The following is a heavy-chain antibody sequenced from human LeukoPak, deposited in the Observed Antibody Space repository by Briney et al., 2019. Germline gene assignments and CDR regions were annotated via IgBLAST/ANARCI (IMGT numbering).Heavy chain of an antibody. CDR1: GFTFSDYY. V-gene: IGHV4-59*01. CDR3: ARSDRDLWYFDL. Sequence: SGGSLRLSCAASGFTFSDYYMSWIRQPTGKGLEWIGYVYYSGTTNYKYKSSLKSRVTISVDTSKNQFSLRLSSVTAADTAVYYCARSDRDLWYFDLWGRGTLVTVSS. J-gene: IGHJ2*01. CDR2: VYYSGTT.